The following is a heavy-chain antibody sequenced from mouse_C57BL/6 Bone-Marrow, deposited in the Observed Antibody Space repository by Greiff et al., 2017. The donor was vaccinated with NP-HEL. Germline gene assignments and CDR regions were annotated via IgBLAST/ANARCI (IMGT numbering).Heavy chain of an antibody. CDR2: IRNKANGYTT. Sequence: EVMLVESGGGLVQPGGSLSLSCAASGFTFTDYYMSWVRQPPGKALEWLGFIRNKANGYTTEYSASVKGRFTISRDNSQSILYLQMNALRAEDSATYDCARYEDGYDLYWYFDVWGTGTTVTVSS. V-gene: IGHV7-3*01. CDR1: GFTFTDYY. D-gene: IGHD2-2*01. CDR3: ARYEDGYDLYWYFDV. J-gene: IGHJ1*03.